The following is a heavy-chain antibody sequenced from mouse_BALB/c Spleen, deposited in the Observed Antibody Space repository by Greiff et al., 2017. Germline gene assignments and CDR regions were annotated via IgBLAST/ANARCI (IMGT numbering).Heavy chain of an antibody. CDR1: GFAFSSYD. CDR2: ISSGGGST. V-gene: IGHV5-12-1*01. Sequence: EVKLMESGGGLVKPGGSLKLSCAASGFAFSSYDMSWVRQTPEKRLEWVAYISSGGGSTYYPDTVKGRFTISRDNAKNTLYLQMSSLKSEDTAMYYCARQLRSYDMDYWGQGTSVTVSS. CDR3: ARQLRSYDMDY. J-gene: IGHJ4*01. D-gene: IGHD1-1*01.